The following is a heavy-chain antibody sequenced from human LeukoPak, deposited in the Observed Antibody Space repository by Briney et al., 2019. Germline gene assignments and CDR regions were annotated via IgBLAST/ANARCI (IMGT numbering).Heavy chain of an antibody. CDR2: MYYSGST. Sequence: KPSETLSLTCIVSGGSISSSSYYWGWIRQPPRKGLEWIGSMYYSGSTYYNPSLKSRVTISVDTSKNQFSLKLSSVTAADTAVYYCARHAGSGWDRGFDYWGQGTLVTVSS. V-gene: IGHV4-39*01. CDR1: GGSISSSSYY. D-gene: IGHD6-19*01. CDR3: ARHAGSGWDRGFDY. J-gene: IGHJ4*02.